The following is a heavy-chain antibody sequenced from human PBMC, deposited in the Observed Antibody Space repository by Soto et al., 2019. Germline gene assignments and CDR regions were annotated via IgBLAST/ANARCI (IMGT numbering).Heavy chain of an antibody. Sequence: QVQLVQSGAEVKKPGSSVKVSCKASGGTFSSYAISWVRQAPGQGLEWMGGIIPIFGTANYAQKFQGRVTITADDPTSTAYMELSSLRSEDTAVYYCARDRKIVATIPGFDYWGQGTLVTVSS. CDR2: IIPIFGTA. D-gene: IGHD5-12*01. CDR3: ARDRKIVATIPGFDY. CDR1: GGTFSSYA. J-gene: IGHJ4*02. V-gene: IGHV1-69*01.